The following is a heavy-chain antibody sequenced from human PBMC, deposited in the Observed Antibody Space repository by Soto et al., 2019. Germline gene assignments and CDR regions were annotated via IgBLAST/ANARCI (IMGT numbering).Heavy chain of an antibody. CDR2: IIPIFGTA. Sequence: QVQLVQSGAEVKKPGSSVKVSCKASGGTFSSYAISWVRQAPGQGLEWMGGIIPIFGTANYAQKFQGRVTITADESTSTAYMELSSLRSEDTAVYYCASGPALGSSTFPYYGMDVWGQWTTVTVSS. D-gene: IGHD2-2*01. V-gene: IGHV1-69*01. CDR3: ASGPALGSSTFPYYGMDV. J-gene: IGHJ6*02. CDR1: GGTFSSYA.